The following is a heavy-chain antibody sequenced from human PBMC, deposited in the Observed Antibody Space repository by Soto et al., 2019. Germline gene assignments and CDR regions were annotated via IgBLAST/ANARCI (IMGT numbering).Heavy chain of an antibody. CDR2: IYSSGSA. Sequence: QVQLQESGPGLVKPSETLSLTCTVSGGSISSYYWNWIRKSPGKGLEWIAYIYSSGSANYNPSLKSRVTISVDASKNQFSLKLSSVTAADTAVYYCARENYGMDVWGQGTTVTVSS. CDR1: GGSISSYY. J-gene: IGHJ6*02. CDR3: ARENYGMDV. V-gene: IGHV4-59*01.